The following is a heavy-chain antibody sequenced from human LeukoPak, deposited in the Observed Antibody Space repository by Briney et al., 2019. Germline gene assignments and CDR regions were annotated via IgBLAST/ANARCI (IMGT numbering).Heavy chain of an antibody. CDR3: ARIYLEGFGELLFDPNRYMDV. Sequence: KSSETLSLTCAVYGGSFSGYYWSWIRQPPGKGLEWIGEINHSGSTNYNPSLKSRVTISVDTSKNQFSLKLSSVTAADTAVYYCARIYLEGFGELLFDPNRYMDVWGKGTTVTVSS. J-gene: IGHJ6*03. CDR2: INHSGST. V-gene: IGHV4-34*01. CDR1: GGSFSGYY. D-gene: IGHD3-10*01.